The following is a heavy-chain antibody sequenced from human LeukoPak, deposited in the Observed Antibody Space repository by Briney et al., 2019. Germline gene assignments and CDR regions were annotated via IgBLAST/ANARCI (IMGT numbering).Heavy chain of an antibody. CDR3: ARGEAYYDYVWGSYRLIDY. CDR2: ISYDGSNK. J-gene: IGHJ4*02. D-gene: IGHD3-16*02. CDR1: GFTFSSYA. V-gene: IGHV3-30*04. Sequence: GGSLRLSCAASGFTFSSYAMHWVRQAPGKGLEWVAVISYDGSNKYYADSVKGRFTISRDNSKNTLYLQMNSLRAEDTAVYYCARGEAYYDYVWGSYRLIDYWGQGTLVTVSS.